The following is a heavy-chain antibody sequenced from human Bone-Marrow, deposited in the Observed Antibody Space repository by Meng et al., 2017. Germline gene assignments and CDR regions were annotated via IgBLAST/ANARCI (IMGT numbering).Heavy chain of an antibody. V-gene: IGHV3-48*03. D-gene: IGHD4-17*01. Sequence: GSLKISCAASGFTFSSYEMNWVRQAPGKGLEWVSYISSSGSTIYYADSVKGRFTISRDNTKNSLYLQMNSLRDDDTAVYYCARDSTPVTTGMDVWGQGTTVTVSS. CDR1: GFTFSSYE. CDR2: ISSSGSTI. CDR3: ARDSTPVTTGMDV. J-gene: IGHJ6*02.